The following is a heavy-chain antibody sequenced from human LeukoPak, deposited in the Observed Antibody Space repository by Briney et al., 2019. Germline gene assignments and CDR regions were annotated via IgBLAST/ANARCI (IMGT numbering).Heavy chain of an antibody. J-gene: IGHJ3*02. Sequence: PSETLSLTCTVCGGSMTTNTYYWGWIRQPPGKGLEWIGGMYYSGSAYYNPSLKSRVTISVDTSKNQFSLNLSSVTAADTAVYYCVSQMISGSLNTFDIWGQGTVVTVSS. CDR2: MYYSGSA. V-gene: IGHV4-39*01. CDR1: GGSMTTNTYY. D-gene: IGHD1-26*01. CDR3: VSQMISGSLNTFDI.